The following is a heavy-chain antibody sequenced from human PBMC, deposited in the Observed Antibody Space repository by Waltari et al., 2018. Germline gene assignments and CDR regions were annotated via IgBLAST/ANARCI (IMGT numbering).Heavy chain of an antibody. CDR3: ARVSSSSSTFDY. CDR2: IYYIGST. D-gene: IGHD6-6*01. Sequence: QVQLQESGPGLVKPSETLSLTCTVPGGSINSHYWSWIRQTHGKGQERIGEIYYIGSTNYNHSLKSRVTISVDTSKNQFSLKLSSVTAADTAVYYCARVSSSSSTFDYWGQGTLVTVSS. J-gene: IGHJ4*02. CDR1: GGSINSHY. V-gene: IGHV4-59*11.